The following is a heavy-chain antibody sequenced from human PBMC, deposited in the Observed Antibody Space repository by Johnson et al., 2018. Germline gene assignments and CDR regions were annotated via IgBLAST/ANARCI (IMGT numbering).Heavy chain of an antibody. D-gene: IGHD2-2*01. CDR2: IYYSGGT. Sequence: QVQLQESGPGLVKPSETLSLTCTVSGGSISSYYWSWIRQPPGKGLEWIGYIYYSGGTNYNPSLKSRVTMSVDTSKNQFSLKLSSVTAADPAWYYCARGPYCSSTSCSNGMDVWGQGTTVTVSS. V-gene: IGHV4-59*12. CDR3: ARGPYCSSTSCSNGMDV. J-gene: IGHJ6*02. CDR1: GGSISSYY.